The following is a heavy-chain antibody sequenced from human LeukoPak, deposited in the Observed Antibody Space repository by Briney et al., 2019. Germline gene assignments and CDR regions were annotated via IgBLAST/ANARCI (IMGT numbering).Heavy chain of an antibody. J-gene: IGHJ4*02. V-gene: IGHV1-18*01. CDR3: ARRMNSGSYYPSYYFDS. D-gene: IGHD3-10*01. CDR1: GYTFTNHG. Sequence: ASVTVSFMASGYTFTNHGFSWVRQAPGQGLEWTGWITTYNGDTNYARKFQGRVTMTTDTSTSTAYMELRSLRSDDTAVYYCARRMNSGSYYPSYYFDSWGQGTLVTVSS. CDR2: ITTYNGDT.